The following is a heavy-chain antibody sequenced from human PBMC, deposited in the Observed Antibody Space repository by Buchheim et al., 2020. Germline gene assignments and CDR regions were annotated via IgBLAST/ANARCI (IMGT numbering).Heavy chain of an antibody. D-gene: IGHD6-19*01. CDR3: ARSAGIAVAGILIPSTIFDY. CDR2: IKQDGSEK. V-gene: IGHV3-7*03. CDR1: GFTFSSYW. Sequence: EVQLVESGGGLVQPGGSLRLSCAASGFTFSSYWMSWVRQAPGKGLEWVANIKQDGSEKYYVDSVKGRFTISRDNAKNSLYLQMNSLRAEDTAVYYCARSAGIAVAGILIPSTIFDYWGQGTL. J-gene: IGHJ4*02.